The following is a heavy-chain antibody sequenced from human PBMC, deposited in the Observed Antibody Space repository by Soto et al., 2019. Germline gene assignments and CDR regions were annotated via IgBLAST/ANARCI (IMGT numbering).Heavy chain of an antibody. CDR3: AKTPHIGYDYSWFAH. V-gene: IGHV3-23*01. D-gene: IGHD4-4*01. CDR2: IRATGDSP. J-gene: IGHJ5*02. CDR1: GFTFTSYA. Sequence: EVQLLESGGGLVQPGGSLRLSCAASGFTFTSYAMTWVRQAPGKGLEWVSGIRATGDSPYYADSVKGRFTISKDNSNNILYLQMNSLRAEDTAVYFCAKTPHIGYDYSWFAHWGQGTLVTVSS.